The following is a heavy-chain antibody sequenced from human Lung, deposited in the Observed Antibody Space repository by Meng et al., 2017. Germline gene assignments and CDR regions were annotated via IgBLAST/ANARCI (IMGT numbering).Heavy chain of an antibody. J-gene: IGHJ4*02. Sequence: QVHLVHSVVDGRNPGGSMKFSCKASGYSFTHHGITWVRQGPGQGLGWMGWIIGYNGNTHYAQKLQGRVTMTKDTSTSMAFMELGSLRSDDTAVYYCARDPSNTSGWYAYSDYWGQGTLVTVSS. D-gene: IGHD6-19*01. CDR1: GYSFTHHG. CDR3: ARDPSNTSGWYAYSDY. V-gene: IGHV1-18*04. CDR2: IIGYNGNT.